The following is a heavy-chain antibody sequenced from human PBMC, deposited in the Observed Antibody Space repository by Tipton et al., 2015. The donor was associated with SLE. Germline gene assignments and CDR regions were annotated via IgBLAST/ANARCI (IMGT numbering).Heavy chain of an antibody. J-gene: IGHJ3*02. V-gene: IGHV4-34*01. Sequence: TLSLTCAVYGGSFSGYYWSWIRQPPGKGLEWIGEINHSGSTNYNPSLKSRVTISVDTSKNQFSLKLSSVTAADTAVYYCARREGGVLRYFDWSPLFDIWGQGTMVTVSS. CDR3: ARREGGVLRYFDWSPLFDI. CDR2: INHSGST. CDR1: GGSFSGYY. D-gene: IGHD3-9*01.